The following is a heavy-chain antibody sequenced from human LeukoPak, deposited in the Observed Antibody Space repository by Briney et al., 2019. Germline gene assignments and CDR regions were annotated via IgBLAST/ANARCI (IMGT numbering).Heavy chain of an antibody. CDR2: IYYSGST. CDR3: ARMSPYYFDY. CDR1: GGSISSYY. J-gene: IGHJ4*02. V-gene: IGHV4-59*01. Sequence: SETLSLTCTVSGGSISSYYWSWIRRPPGKGLEWIGYIYYSGSTNYNPSLKSRVTISVDTSKNQFSLKLSPVTAADTAVYYCARMSPYYFDYRGLGTLVTVSS.